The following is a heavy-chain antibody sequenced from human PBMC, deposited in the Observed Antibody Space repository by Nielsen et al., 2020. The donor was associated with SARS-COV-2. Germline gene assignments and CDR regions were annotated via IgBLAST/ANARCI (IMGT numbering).Heavy chain of an antibody. J-gene: IGHJ4*02. Sequence: GESLKISCAASGFTFSSYSMNWVRQAPGKGLEWVSSISSSSSYIYYADSVKGRFTISRDNAKNSLYLQMNSLRAEDTAVYYCAGNKKVRFDYWGQGTLVTVSS. CDR1: GFTFSSYS. D-gene: IGHD1-14*01. CDR2: ISSSSSYI. CDR3: AGNKKVRFDY. V-gene: IGHV3-21*01.